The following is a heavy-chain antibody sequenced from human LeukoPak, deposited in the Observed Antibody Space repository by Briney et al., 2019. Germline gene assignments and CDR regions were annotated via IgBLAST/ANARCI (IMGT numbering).Heavy chain of an antibody. V-gene: IGHV1-2*02. CDR3: ARGRILRFNWFNP. D-gene: IGHD2-21*01. CDR1: GYTFTGYY. CDR2: INPNSGGT. Sequence: GASVKVSCKASGYTFTGYYMHWVRQAPGQGLEWMGWINPNSGGTNYAQKFQGRVTMTRDTSISTAYMELSRLGSDDTAVYYCARGRILRFNWFNPWGQGTLVTVSS. J-gene: IGHJ5*02.